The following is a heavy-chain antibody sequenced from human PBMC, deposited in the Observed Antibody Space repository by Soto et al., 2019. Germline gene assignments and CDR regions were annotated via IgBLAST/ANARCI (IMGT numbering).Heavy chain of an antibody. Sequence: QLRLQESGPGLVKPSETLSLTCTVSGDSMRSSSYYWVWIRQPPGNALEWIGSIFYSGSTSYNPSLRGRVAMSVDTSKNAFSLEINFVTAADTAVYYCARNGTPLWSNDHTRGFFDDWGQGALVTVSS. V-gene: IGHV4-39*01. CDR2: IFYSGST. J-gene: IGHJ4*02. CDR1: GDSMRSSSYY. CDR3: ARNGTPLWSNDHTRGFFDD. D-gene: IGHD3-3*01.